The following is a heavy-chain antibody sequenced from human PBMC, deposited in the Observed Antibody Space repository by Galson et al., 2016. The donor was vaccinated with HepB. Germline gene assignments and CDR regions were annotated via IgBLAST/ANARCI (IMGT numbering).Heavy chain of an antibody. D-gene: IGHD5-12*01. CDR1: GYTFTGYY. Sequence: SVKVSCKASGYTFTGYYIHWVRQAPGQGLEWMGWINPNSGDTTSAQKFQGRVTMTRATSVTTAYMELSRLRSNDTAVYFCARGTWIGEMVATIDYWGQGTLVTVSS. J-gene: IGHJ4*02. V-gene: IGHV1-2*02. CDR2: INPNSGDT. CDR3: ARGTWIGEMVATIDY.